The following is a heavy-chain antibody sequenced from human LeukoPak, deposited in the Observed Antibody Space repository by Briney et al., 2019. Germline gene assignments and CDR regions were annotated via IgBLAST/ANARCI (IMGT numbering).Heavy chain of an antibody. Sequence: PSETLSHTCTDSGGSISSSSYYWGWIRQPPGKGLGWIGSIYYSGSTYYNPSLKSRVTISVDTSKNQFSLKLSSVTAADTAVYYCARGQIVPRYWGQGTLVTVSS. CDR1: GGSISSSSYY. V-gene: IGHV4-39*07. D-gene: IGHD2-2*01. J-gene: IGHJ4*02. CDR2: IYYSGST. CDR3: ARGQIVPRY.